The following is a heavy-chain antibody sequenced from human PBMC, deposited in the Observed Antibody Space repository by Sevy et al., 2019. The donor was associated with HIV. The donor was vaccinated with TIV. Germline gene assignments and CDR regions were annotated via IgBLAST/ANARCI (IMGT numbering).Heavy chain of an antibody. Sequence: GGSLRLSCAASGFTFSSYAMSWVRQAPGKGLEWVSAISGSGGSTYYPASVKGRFTISRDNSKNTLYLQMNSLRAEDTAVYYCADLYYYGSGSPYRWGQGTLVTVSS. J-gene: IGHJ5*02. CDR3: ADLYYYGSGSPYR. V-gene: IGHV3-23*01. CDR2: ISGSGGST. CDR1: GFTFSSYA. D-gene: IGHD3-10*01.